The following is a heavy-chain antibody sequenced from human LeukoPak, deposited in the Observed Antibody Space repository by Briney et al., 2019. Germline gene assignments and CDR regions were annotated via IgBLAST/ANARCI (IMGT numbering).Heavy chain of an antibody. CDR2: IYHSGST. J-gene: IGHJ4*02. Sequence: PSETLSLTCTVSGYSISSGYYWGWIRQPPGKGLEWIGSIYHSGSTYYNPSLKSRVTISVDTSKNQFSLKLSSVTAADTAVYYCARVVGGAFDYWGQGTLVTVSS. V-gene: IGHV4-38-2*02. D-gene: IGHD2-15*01. CDR3: ARVVGGAFDY. CDR1: GYSISSGYY.